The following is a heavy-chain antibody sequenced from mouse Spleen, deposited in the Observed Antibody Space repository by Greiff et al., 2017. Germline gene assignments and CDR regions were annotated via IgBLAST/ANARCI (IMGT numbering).Heavy chain of an antibody. Sequence: DVKLVESGGGLVKPGGSLKLSCAASGFTFSDYGMHWVRQAPEKGLEWVAYISSGSSTIYYADTVKGRFTISRDNAKNTLFLQMTSLRSEDTAMYYCARELTTATPRAMDYWGQGTSVTVSS. V-gene: IGHV5-17*01. CDR3: ARELTTATPRAMDY. D-gene: IGHD1-2*01. CDR1: GFTFSDYG. J-gene: IGHJ4*01. CDR2: ISSGSSTI.